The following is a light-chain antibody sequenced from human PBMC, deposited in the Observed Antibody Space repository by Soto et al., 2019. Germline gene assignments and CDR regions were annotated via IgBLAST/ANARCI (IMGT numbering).Light chain of an antibody. CDR2: GAS. CDR3: QQSYSSPLT. CDR1: QSISDY. V-gene: IGKV1-39*01. Sequence: DIQMTQSPSSLSASVGDRVAITCRSSQSISDYLNWYQQKPGKALKLVIYGASNLQSGVPPRFSGSGSGSEFTLTISGLQPDDFAIYFCQQSYSSPLTFGPGTKVDV. J-gene: IGKJ3*01.